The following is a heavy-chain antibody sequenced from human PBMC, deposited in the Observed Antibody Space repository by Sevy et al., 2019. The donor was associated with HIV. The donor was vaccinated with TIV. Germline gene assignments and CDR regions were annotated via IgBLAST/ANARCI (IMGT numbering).Heavy chain of an antibody. V-gene: IGHV3-74*01. CDR1: GFTSGSFY. D-gene: IGHD1-1*01. CDR2: INSDGRLS. CDR3: AIGWAGTAQH. J-gene: IGHJ4*02. Sequence: GGSLRLSCAASGFTSGSFYMHWVRQTPKKGLVWVSNINSDGRLSNYADSVKGRFIVSRDNAKNTQHLQMTSLGAEDTAENNGAIGWAGTAQHGGQGILVTVSS.